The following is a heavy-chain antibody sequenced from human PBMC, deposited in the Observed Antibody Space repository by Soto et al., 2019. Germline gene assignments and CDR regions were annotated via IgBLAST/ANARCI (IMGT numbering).Heavy chain of an antibody. D-gene: IGHD1-26*01. CDR2: IIPIFGTA. CDR1: GGTFSSYA. CDR3: SSHSGSSPEGRYYYGMDV. J-gene: IGHJ6*02. Sequence: QVQLVQSGAEVKKPGSSVKVSCKASGGTFSSYAISWVRQAPGQGLEWMGGIIPIFGTADYAQKFQGRVTITAXEXTXTXXMELSSLRPEDTAVYYCSSHSGSSPEGRYYYGMDVWGQGTTVTVSS. V-gene: IGHV1-69*12.